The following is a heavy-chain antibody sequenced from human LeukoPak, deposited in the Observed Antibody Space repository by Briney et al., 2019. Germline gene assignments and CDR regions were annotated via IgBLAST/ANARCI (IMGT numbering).Heavy chain of an antibody. Sequence: SETLSLTCTVSGGSISSYYWSWIRQPPGKGLEWIGYIYYSGSTNYNPSLKSRVTISVDTSKNQFSLKLSSVTAADTAVNYCARLEAVDSSGYYYGTNDAFDIWGQGTMVTVSS. CDR2: IYYSGST. J-gene: IGHJ3*02. CDR3: ARLEAVDSSGYYYGTNDAFDI. CDR1: GGSISSYY. D-gene: IGHD3-22*01. V-gene: IGHV4-59*08.